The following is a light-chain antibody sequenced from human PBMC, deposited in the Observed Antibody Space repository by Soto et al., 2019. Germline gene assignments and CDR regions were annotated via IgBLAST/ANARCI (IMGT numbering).Light chain of an antibody. CDR3: QQYANSPRT. Sequence: ETVLTQSPGTLSLSPGERATLSCRASQSINSNYLAWYQHKPGQSPMFLIYGTSSRATGIPDRFSGSGSGTDLTITISRLEPEDFAVYYCQQYANSPRTFGPWTKAEIK. CDR2: GTS. J-gene: IGKJ1*01. CDR1: QSINSNY. V-gene: IGKV3-20*01.